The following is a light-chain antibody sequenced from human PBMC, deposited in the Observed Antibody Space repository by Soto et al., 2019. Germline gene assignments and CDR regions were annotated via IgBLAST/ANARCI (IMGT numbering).Light chain of an antibody. J-gene: IGLJ3*02. Sequence: QSVLTQPPSVSAAPGQKVTIFCSGSSSNIGNNYVSWYQQLPGTAPKLLIYENNKRPSGIPDRFSGSKSGTSATLGITGLQTGDEADYYCGTWDNSLRAGVFGGGTKVTVL. V-gene: IGLV1-51*02. CDR1: SSNIGNNY. CDR3: GTWDNSLRAGV. CDR2: ENN.